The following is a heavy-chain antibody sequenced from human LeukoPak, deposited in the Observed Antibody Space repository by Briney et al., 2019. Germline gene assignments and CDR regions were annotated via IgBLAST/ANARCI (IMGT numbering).Heavy chain of an antibody. CDR1: GFTFSSYG. Sequence: GGSLRLSCAASGFTFSSYGMHWVRQAPGKGLEWVAFIQYDSGKGRFTISRDNSKNTLYLQMNSLRAEDTAVCYCAKGALRFLEWPLDGFPYYFDYWGQGTLVTVSS. D-gene: IGHD3-3*01. CDR2: IQY. V-gene: IGHV3-30*02. J-gene: IGHJ4*02. CDR3: AKGALRFLEWPLDGFPYYFDY.